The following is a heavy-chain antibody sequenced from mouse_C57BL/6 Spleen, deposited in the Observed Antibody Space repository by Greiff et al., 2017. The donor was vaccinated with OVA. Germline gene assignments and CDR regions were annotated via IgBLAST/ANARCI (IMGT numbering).Heavy chain of an antibody. J-gene: IGHJ3*01. Sequence: VQLQQPGAELVKPGASVKLSCKASGYTFTSYWMHWVKQRPGQGLEWIGMIHPNSGSTNYNEKFKSKATLTVDKSSSTAYMQLSSLTSEDSAVYYCAREGGLRRFAYWGQGTLVTVSA. D-gene: IGHD2-4*01. CDR2: IHPNSGST. CDR1: GYTFTSYW. CDR3: AREGGLRRFAY. V-gene: IGHV1-64*01.